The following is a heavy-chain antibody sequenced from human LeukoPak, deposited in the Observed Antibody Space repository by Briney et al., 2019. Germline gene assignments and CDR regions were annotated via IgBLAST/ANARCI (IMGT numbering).Heavy chain of an antibody. CDR1: GFTFSNAW. CDR2: IKSNTDGVTA. V-gene: IGHV3-15*01. D-gene: IGHD3-22*01. CDR3: TTRRTYYDSSGYSYPYYYYYYMDV. Sequence: GGSLRLSCAASGFTFSNAWMNWVRQAPGKGLEWVGHIKSNTDGVTADCVSPVKGRFTISRDDSKNTLYLQMNSLKTEDTAVYYCTTRRTYYDSSGYSYPYYYYYYMDVWGKGTTVTVSS. J-gene: IGHJ6*03.